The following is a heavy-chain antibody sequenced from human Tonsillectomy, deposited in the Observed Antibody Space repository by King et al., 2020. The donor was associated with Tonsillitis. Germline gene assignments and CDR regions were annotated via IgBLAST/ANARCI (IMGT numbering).Heavy chain of an antibody. CDR2: IYSGGST. J-gene: IGHJ6*02. Sequence: VQLVESGGGLVQPGGSLRLSCAASGFIVSSSYMSWVRQAPGKGLEWVSIIYSGGSTYYADSVKGRFTISSHNSKNTLYLQMNSLRGEDTAVYYCAKFERITMAWGAPPGVYYYYGMDVWGQGTTVTVSS. V-gene: IGHV3-53*04. CDR1: GFIVSSSY. CDR3: AKFERITMAWGAPPGVYYYYGMDV. D-gene: IGHD3-10*01.